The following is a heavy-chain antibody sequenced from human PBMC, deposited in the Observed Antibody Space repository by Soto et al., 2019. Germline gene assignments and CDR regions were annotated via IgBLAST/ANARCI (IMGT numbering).Heavy chain of an antibody. CDR2: INAGNGNT. Sequence: ASVKVSCKASGYTFTSNAMHWVRQAPGQRFEWMGWINAGNGNTKYSQKFQGRVTITRDTSASTAYMELSSLRSEDTAVYYCAGTYYYGSGSYPTPDFDYWGQGTLVTV. J-gene: IGHJ4*02. V-gene: IGHV1-3*01. CDR1: GYTFTSNA. CDR3: AGTYYYGSGSYPTPDFDY. D-gene: IGHD3-10*01.